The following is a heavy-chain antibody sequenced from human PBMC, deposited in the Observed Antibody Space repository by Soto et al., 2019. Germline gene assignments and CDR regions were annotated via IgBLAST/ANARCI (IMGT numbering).Heavy chain of an antibody. D-gene: IGHD1-1*01. V-gene: IGHV4-59*01. CDR1: GGSISGYY. CDR3: TRHAIIPKLQYGMDV. J-gene: IGHJ6*02. Sequence: SETLSLTCTVSGGSISGYYWSWIRQPPGKGLEWIGYIFYRGNTLYNPSLQSRVTISVDTSKNQFFLGLTSVTAADTAVYYCTRHAIIPKLQYGMDVWGQGASITVSS. CDR2: IFYRGNT.